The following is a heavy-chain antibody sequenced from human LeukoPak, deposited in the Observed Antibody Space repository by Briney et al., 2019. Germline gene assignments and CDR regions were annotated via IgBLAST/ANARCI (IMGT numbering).Heavy chain of an antibody. CDR2: IYHSGST. D-gene: IGHD2-21*01. CDR3: ARGGDGRSYYFDY. CDR1: GVSISSGGYS. J-gene: IGHJ4*02. Sequence: SETLSLTCAVSGVSISSGGYSWSWIRQPPGKGLEWIGYIYHSGSTYYNPSLKSRVTISVDRSKNQFSLKLSSVTAADTAVYYCARGGDGRSYYFDYWGQGTLVTVSS. V-gene: IGHV4-30-2*01.